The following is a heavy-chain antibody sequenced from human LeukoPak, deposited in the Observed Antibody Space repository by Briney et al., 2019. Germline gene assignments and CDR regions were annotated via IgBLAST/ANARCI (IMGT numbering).Heavy chain of an antibody. J-gene: IGHJ4*02. V-gene: IGHV3-11*04. D-gene: IGHD5-18*01. Sequence: PGGSLRLSCAASGFTFSDYNMSWIRQAPGKGLEWVISSSGSARYYADSVKGRFTISRDNAKNSLYLQMNSLRAEDTAVYYCARDSYSYGPFDYWGQGTVVTVSS. CDR2: ISSSGSAR. CDR1: GFTFSDYN. CDR3: ARDSYSYGPFDY.